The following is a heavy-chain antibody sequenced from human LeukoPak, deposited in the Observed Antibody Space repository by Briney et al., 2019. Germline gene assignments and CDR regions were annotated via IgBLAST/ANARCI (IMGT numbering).Heavy chain of an antibody. CDR2: ISGGGGST. D-gene: IGHD1-26*01. V-gene: IGHV3-23*01. J-gene: IGHJ4*02. CDR1: GFTFISYA. CDR3: AKGWELPLYYFDY. Sequence: GGSLRLSCAASGFTFISYAMNWVRQAPGRGLEWVSAISGGGGSTYYADSVKGRFTIFRDNSKNTLSLQMNSLRAEDTAVCYCAKGWELPLYYFDYWGQGTLVTVSS.